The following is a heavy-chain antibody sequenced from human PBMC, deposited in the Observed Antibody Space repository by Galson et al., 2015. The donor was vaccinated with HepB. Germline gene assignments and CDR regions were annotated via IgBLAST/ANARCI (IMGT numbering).Heavy chain of an antibody. CDR1: GFTFSRSA. D-gene: IGHD6-6*01. Sequence: SLRLSCATSGFTFSRSAMHWVRQAPGKGLEWVAVISYDGSYKYYADSVKGRFTMSRDNSKNTLYLQMNSLRAEDTALYYCAKERIVARRAPFDSWGQGTLVTVSS. CDR3: AKERIVARRAPFDS. CDR2: ISYDGSYK. J-gene: IGHJ4*02. V-gene: IGHV3-30*18.